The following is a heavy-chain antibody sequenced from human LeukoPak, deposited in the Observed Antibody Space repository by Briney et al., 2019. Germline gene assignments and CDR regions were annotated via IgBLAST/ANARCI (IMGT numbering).Heavy chain of an antibody. CDR1: GFTFSSYG. J-gene: IGHJ3*02. Sequence: GGSLRLSCAASGFTFSSYGMHWVRQAPGKGLEWVAFIRYDGSNKYYADSVKGRFTISRDNSKNTLYLQMNSLRAEDTAVCYCANLLVRGPIRDAFDIWGQGTMVTVSS. V-gene: IGHV3-30*02. CDR3: ANLLVRGPIRDAFDI. CDR2: IRYDGSNK. D-gene: IGHD3-10*01.